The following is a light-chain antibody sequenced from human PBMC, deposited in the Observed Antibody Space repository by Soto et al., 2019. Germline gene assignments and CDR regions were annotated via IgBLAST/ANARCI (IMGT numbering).Light chain of an antibody. CDR1: QSVSSSY. V-gene: IGKV3-20*01. Sequence: EIVLTQSPATLSLSPGERATRSCRASQSVSSSYLAWYQQKPGQAPRLLIYGASTRATGIPDRFSGSGSGTDFTLTISRLEPEDFAVYYCQQYDSSPRTFGQGTKVEIK. CDR2: GAS. CDR3: QQYDSSPRT. J-gene: IGKJ1*01.